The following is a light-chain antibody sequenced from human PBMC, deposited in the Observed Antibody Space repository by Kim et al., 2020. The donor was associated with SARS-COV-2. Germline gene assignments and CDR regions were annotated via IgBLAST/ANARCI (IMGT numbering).Light chain of an antibody. CDR1: SNNVGNQG. CDR2: RSN. CDR3: SAWDSSLSAWV. J-gene: IGLJ3*02. V-gene: IGLV10-54*04. Sequence: QAGLTQPPSVSTGLRQTATLTCTGDSNNVGNQGAAWLQQHQGHPPKLLSYRSNNRPSGISERFSASRSGNTASLTITGLQPEDESDYYCSAWDSSLSAWVFGGGTQLTVL.